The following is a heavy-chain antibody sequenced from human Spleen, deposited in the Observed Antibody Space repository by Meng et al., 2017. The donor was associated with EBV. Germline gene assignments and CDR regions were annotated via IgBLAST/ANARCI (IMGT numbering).Heavy chain of an antibody. Sequence: QVQLVQSGAEVKKPGASVKVSCKASGYTFISYGISWVRQAPGQGLEWMGWMSAYSGYTSYAQKFQGRVTMTADTSTATAYMELRSLTYDDTAVYYCARTNALDSWGQGTLVTVST. CDR1: GYTFISYG. CDR2: MSAYSGYT. CDR3: ARTNALDS. V-gene: IGHV1-18*01. J-gene: IGHJ4*02.